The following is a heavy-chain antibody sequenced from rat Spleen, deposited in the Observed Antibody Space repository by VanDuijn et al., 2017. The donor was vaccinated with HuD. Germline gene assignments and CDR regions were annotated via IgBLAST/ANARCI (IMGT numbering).Heavy chain of an antibody. CDR3: ARRGYRYNYFDY. Sequence: EVQLVESGGGLVQPGRSLKLSCAASGFMLSNHWMAWIRQAPGKGLEWVASISPSGGSTYYRDSVKGRFTISRDNAKSTLYLQMDSLRSEDTATYYCARRGYRYNYFDYWGQGVMVTVSS. J-gene: IGHJ2*01. D-gene: IGHD1-5*01. CDR2: ISPSGGST. V-gene: IGHV5-19*01. CDR1: GFMLSNHW.